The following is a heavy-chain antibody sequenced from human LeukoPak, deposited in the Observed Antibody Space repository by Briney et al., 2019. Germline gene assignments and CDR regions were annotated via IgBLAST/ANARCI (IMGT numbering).Heavy chain of an antibody. D-gene: IGHD3-22*01. J-gene: IGHJ4*02. CDR1: GFTFSSYS. CDR2: ISSSSSYI. CDR3: ASSHRGYYYDSSGYYY. V-gene: IGHV3-21*01. Sequence: PGGSLRLSCAASGFTFSSYSMNWVRQAPGKGLEWVSSISSSSSYIYYVDSVKGRFTISRDNAKNSLYLQMNSLRAEDTAVYYCASSHRGYYYDSSGYYYWGQRTLVTVSS.